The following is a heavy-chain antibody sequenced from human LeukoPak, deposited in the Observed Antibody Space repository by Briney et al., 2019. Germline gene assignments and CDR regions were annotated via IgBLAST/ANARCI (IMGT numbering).Heavy chain of an antibody. Sequence: PGGSLRLSCAASGFTFSNYSMNWVRQAPGKGLEWVSSVSSSSSYIYYADSVKGRFTISRDHAKNSLYLQMNSLRAEDTAVYYCARVGRGVYGMDVWGQGTTVTVSS. CDR1: GFTFSNYS. J-gene: IGHJ6*02. CDR3: ARVGRGVYGMDV. D-gene: IGHD3-10*01. V-gene: IGHV3-21*01. CDR2: VSSSSSYI.